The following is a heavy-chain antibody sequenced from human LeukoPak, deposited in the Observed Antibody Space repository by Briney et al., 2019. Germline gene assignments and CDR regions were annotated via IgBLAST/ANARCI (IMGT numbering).Heavy chain of an antibody. CDR2: ISSGGRLV. D-gene: IGHD1-20*01. V-gene: IGHV3-11*01. CDR1: GFTFSEYY. Sequence: PGGSLRLSCAASGFTFSEYYINWIRQAPGKGLEWVSHISSGGRLVQYADSVRGRFTITRDNAQNFMSLQMNNLKPEDTAVYYCARDTNNGLDVWGRGATVTVS. J-gene: IGHJ6*02. CDR3: ARDTNNGLDV.